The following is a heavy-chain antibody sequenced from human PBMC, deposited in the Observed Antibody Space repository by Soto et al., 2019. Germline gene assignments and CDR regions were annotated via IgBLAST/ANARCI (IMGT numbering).Heavy chain of an antibody. Sequence: PSETLSLTCTVSGGSISSYYWSWIRQPPGKGLEWIGYIYYSGSTNYNPSLKSRVTISVDTSKNQFSLKLSSVTAADTAVYYCARDLLYYDFWSGSWFDPWGQGTLVTVSS. CDR1: GGSISSYY. D-gene: IGHD3-3*01. V-gene: IGHV4-59*01. J-gene: IGHJ5*02. CDR2: IYYSGST. CDR3: ARDLLYYDFWSGSWFDP.